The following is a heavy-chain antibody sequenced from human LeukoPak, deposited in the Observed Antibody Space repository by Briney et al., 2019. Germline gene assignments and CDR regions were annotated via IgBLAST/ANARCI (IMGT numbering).Heavy chain of an antibody. CDR3: AGSSGNYLNYYYHYYMDV. CDR1: GFTFSSYW. J-gene: IGHJ6*03. D-gene: IGHD3-10*01. CDR2: ISSDGSIT. V-gene: IGHV3-74*01. Sequence: GGSLRLSCAASGFTFSSYWMHWVRQPPGKGLVWVSRISSDGSITTYADSVKGRFTISRDNAKNTLYLQMNSLRAEDTAVYYCAGSSGNYLNYYYHYYMDVWGKGTTVTVSS.